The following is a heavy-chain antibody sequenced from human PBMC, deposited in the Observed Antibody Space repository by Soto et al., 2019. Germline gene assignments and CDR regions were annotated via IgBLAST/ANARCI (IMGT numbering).Heavy chain of an antibody. V-gene: IGHV2-5*02. CDR1: GFSLSTSGVG. CDR2: IYWDDDK. D-gene: IGHD4-17*01. J-gene: IGHJ3*02. Sequence: QITLKESGPTLVKPTQTLTLTCTFSGFSLSTSGVGVGWIRQPPGKALEWLALIYWDDDKRYSPSLKSRLTITKDTSKNQVVLTMTNMDPVDTATYYCAHRRVSYDYGDYGGAFDIWGQGTMVTVSS. CDR3: AHRRVSYDYGDYGGAFDI.